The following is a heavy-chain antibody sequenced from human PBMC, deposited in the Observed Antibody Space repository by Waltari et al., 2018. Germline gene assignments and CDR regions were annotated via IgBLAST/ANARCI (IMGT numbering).Heavy chain of an antibody. J-gene: IGHJ4*02. V-gene: IGHV3-7*01. CDR2: IRPDGQEQ. CDR1: RFPFSNYW. Sequence: EVHLVESGGGLVQPGGSLRLSCAALRFPFSNYWMNWVRQAPGKGLEWVANIRPDGQEQKYVDSVKGRFTVSRDNAKNALYLQMNSLRPEDTAIYYCASVNGETQYRALHWGQGTLVTVSS. CDR3: ASVNGETQYRALH. D-gene: IGHD4-17*01.